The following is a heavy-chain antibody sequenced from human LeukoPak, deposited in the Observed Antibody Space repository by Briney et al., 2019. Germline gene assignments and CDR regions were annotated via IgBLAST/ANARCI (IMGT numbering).Heavy chain of an antibody. CDR3: ARDRGDGYNFGAFDI. CDR1: GGSISSSSYY. CDR2: IYYSGST. Sequence: SETLSLTCTVSGGSISSSSYYWGWIRQPPGKGLDWIGSIYYSGSTYYNPSLKSRFTISVDTSKNQFSLKLSSVTAADTAVYYCARDRGDGYNFGAFDIWGQGTMVTVSS. V-gene: IGHV4-39*07. D-gene: IGHD5-24*01. J-gene: IGHJ3*02.